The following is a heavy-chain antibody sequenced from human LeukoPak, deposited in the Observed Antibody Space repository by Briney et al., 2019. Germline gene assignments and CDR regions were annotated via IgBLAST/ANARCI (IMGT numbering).Heavy chain of an antibody. V-gene: IGHV3-53*01. CDR2: IHSDGKT. Sequence: GGSLRLSCAASGFTVSSNYVSWVRQAPGKGLEWVSVIHSDGKTYYADSVKGRFTITRDSSQNTLYLQMNSLRAEDTAVYYCARHGVLRYIDDWGQGTLVTVSS. CDR3: ARHGVLRYIDD. CDR1: GFTVSSNY. D-gene: IGHD3-9*01. J-gene: IGHJ4*02.